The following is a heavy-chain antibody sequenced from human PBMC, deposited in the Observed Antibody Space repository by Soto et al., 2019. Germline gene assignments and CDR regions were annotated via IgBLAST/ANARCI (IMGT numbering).Heavy chain of an antibody. V-gene: IGHV1-69*13. CDR1: GGTFSSYA. CDR2: IIPIFGTA. Sequence: GASVKVSCKASGGTFSSYAISWVRQAPGQGLEWMGGIIPIFGTANYAQKFQGRVTITADESTSTAYMELSSLRSEDTAVYYCASILVLVEGVYYFDYWGQGTLVTVSS. J-gene: IGHJ4*02. D-gene: IGHD2-8*02. CDR3: ASILVLVEGVYYFDY.